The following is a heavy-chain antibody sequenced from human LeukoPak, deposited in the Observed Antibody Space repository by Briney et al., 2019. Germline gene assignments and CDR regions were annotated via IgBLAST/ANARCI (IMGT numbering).Heavy chain of an antibody. V-gene: IGHV1-2*02. J-gene: IGHJ4*02. D-gene: IGHD5-18*01. Sequence: ASVKVSCKASGYTFTGYYMHWVRQAPGQGLEWMGWINPNSGGTNYAQKFQGRVTMTRDTSISTAYMELSRLRSDDTAVYYCARDLSGIAGYTYGRGIDYWGQGTLVTVSS. CDR3: ARDLSGIAGYTYGRGIDY. CDR1: GYTFTGYY. CDR2: INPNSGGT.